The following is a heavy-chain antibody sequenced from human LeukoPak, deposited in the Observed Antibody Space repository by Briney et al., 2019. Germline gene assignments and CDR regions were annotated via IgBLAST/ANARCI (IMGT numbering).Heavy chain of an antibody. CDR1: GGSVSGFY. Sequence: PSETLSLTCTVSGGSVSGFYWSWIRQPPGKGLEWIGYIHYTGTTNYNPSLKSRVTISADTSKSQFSLKLSSVTAADTAVYYCARREGFFGYWGQGTPVTVSS. CDR2: IHYTGTT. V-gene: IGHV4-59*08. J-gene: IGHJ4*02. CDR3: ARREGFFGY.